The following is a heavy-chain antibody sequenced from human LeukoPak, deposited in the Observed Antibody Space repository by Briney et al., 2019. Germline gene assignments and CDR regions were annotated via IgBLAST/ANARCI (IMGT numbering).Heavy chain of an antibody. CDR1: GFTVSSNY. Sequence: PGGSLRLSCAASGFTVSSNYMSWVRQAPGKGLECVSVIYSDGTTYYSDSAKGRFTISREKSKNTLYLQMKILRAEDTAVYYCAVYYYGSGSQKRYYYYMDVWGKGTTVTVSS. CDR2: IYSDGTT. J-gene: IGHJ6*03. CDR3: AVYYYGSGSQKRYYYYMDV. D-gene: IGHD3-10*01. V-gene: IGHV3-53*01.